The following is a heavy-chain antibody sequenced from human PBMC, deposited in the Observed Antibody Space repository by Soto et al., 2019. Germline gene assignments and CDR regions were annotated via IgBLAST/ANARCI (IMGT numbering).Heavy chain of an antibody. CDR3: ARDGYGLGSNNWFDP. CDR2: INPNSGGT. D-gene: IGHD6-13*01. V-gene: IGHV1-2*02. CDR1: GYTFTGDY. Sequence: GASVKVSFKASGYTFTGDYMHWVRQAPGQGLEWMGWINPNSGGTNYAQKFQGRVTMTRDTSISTAYMELSRLRSDDTAVYYCARDGYGLGSNNWFDPWGQGTLVTVSS. J-gene: IGHJ5*02.